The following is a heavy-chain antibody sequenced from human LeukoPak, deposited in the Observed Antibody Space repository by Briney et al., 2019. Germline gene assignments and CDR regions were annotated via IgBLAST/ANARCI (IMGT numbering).Heavy chain of an antibody. V-gene: IGHV1-2*02. CDR2: INPNSGGT. J-gene: IGHJ5*02. CDR1: GYTFTGYY. D-gene: IGHD3-10*01. CDR3: ARDQLRITVVRGVINWFDP. Sequence: ASVKVSCKASGYTFTGYYMHWVRQAPGQGLEWMGWINPNSGGTNYAQKFQGRVTMTRDTSISTAYMELSRLRSDDTAVYYCARDQLRITVVRGVINWFDPWGQGTLVTVSS.